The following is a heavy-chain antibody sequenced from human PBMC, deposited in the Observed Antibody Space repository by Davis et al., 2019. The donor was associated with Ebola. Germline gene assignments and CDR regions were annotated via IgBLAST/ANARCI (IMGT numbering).Heavy chain of an antibody. J-gene: IGHJ6*04. D-gene: IGHD3-22*01. V-gene: IGHV3-21*06. CDR3: ASELEGIDYYDSSGYYYYGMDV. Sequence: SVKGRFTISRDNAKNSLSLQMNSLRADDTAVYYCASELEGIDYYDSSGYYYYGMDVWGKGTTVTVSS.